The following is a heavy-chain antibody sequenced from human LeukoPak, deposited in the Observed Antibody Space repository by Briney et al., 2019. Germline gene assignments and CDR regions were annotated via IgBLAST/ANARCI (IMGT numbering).Heavy chain of an antibody. CDR3: ARRAYSSGWYYFDY. V-gene: IGHV4-4*02. J-gene: IGHJ4*02. D-gene: IGHD6-19*01. CDR2: IFYSGST. CDR1: GGSISSSNW. Sequence: SETLSLTCAVSGGSISSSNWWSWVRQPPGKGLEWIGCIFYSGSTNYNPSLKSRVTISVDTSKNQFSLKLSSVTAADTAVYYCARRAYSSGWYYFDYWGQGTLVTVSS.